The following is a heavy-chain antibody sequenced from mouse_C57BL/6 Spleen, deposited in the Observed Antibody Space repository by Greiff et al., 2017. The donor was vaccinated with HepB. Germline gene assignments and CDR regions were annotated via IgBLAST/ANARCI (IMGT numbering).Heavy chain of an antibody. D-gene: IGHD1-1*02. CDR2: IDPSDSYT. Sequence: QVQLQQPGAELVMPGASVKLSCKASGYTFTSYWMHWVKQRPGQGLEWIGEIDPSDSYTNCNQKFKGKSTLTVDKSSSTAYMQLSSLTSEDSAVYYCARGGGKGFAYWGQGTLVTVSA. V-gene: IGHV1-69*01. J-gene: IGHJ3*01. CDR1: GYTFTSYW. CDR3: ARGGGKGFAY.